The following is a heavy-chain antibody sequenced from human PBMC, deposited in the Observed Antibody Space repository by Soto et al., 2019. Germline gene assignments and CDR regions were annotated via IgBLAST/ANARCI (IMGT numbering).Heavy chain of an antibody. D-gene: IGHD3-3*01. V-gene: IGHV1-58*01. CDR1: GFTFTSSA. J-gene: IGHJ6*02. CDR2: IVVGSGNT. Sequence: SVKVSCKASGFTFTSSAVQWVRQARGQRLEWIGWIVVGSGNTNYAQKFQERVTITRDMSTSTAYMEVSSLRSEDTAVYYCAADVNGDFWSGYGMDVWGQGTTVTVSS. CDR3: AADVNGDFWSGYGMDV.